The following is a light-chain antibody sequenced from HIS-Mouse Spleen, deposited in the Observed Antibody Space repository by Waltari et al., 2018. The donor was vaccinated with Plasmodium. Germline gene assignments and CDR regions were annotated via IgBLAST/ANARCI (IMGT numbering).Light chain of an antibody. CDR2: GAS. CDR3: QQYNSWSFT. Sequence: EIVMTQSPATLSVSPGERATLSSRASQSVSSNLAWYQQKPGQAPRLLIYGASTRATGIPARFSGSGSGTEFTLTISSLQSEDFAVYYCQQYNSWSFTFGPGTKVDIK. V-gene: IGKV3-15*01. J-gene: IGKJ3*01. CDR1: QSVSSN.